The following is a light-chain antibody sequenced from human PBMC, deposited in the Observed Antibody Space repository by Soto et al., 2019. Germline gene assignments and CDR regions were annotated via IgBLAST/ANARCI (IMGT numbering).Light chain of an antibody. CDR2: EVS. CDR1: SDDVGACNY. V-gene: IGLV2-14*01. Sequence: QSVLTQPASVSGSPGQSITISCTGTSDDVGACNYVSWYQQHPDKAPKVVIYEVSNRPSGVSNRFSGSKSGNTASLTISGLQAEDEADYYCGSCKTSTKLVFGTGTKVTVL. CDR3: GSCKTSTKLV. J-gene: IGLJ1*01.